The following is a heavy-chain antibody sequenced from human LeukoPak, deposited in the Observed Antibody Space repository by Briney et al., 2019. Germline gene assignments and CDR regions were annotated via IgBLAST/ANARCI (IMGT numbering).Heavy chain of an antibody. CDR3: TGKRSGSAY. D-gene: IGHD3-3*01. CDR2: IYYSGST. CDR1: GGSISSYY. V-gene: IGHV4-59*08. J-gene: IGHJ4*02. Sequence: PSETLSLTCTVSGGSISSYYWSWIRQPPGKGLEWIGYIYYSGSTNYNPSLKSRVTISVDTSKNQFSLKLGSVTAADTAVYYCTGKRSGSAYWGQGTLVTVSS.